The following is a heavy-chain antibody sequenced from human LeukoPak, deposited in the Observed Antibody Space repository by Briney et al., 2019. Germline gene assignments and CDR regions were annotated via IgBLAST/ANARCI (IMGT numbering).Heavy chain of an antibody. J-gene: IGHJ6*02. CDR1: GFTFSRYE. Sequence: GGSLRLSCAASGFTFSRYEMNWVRQAPGKGLEWISYSSSSATTMYYADAVKGRFTIDRDNAKNALYLQMNSLRDDDTAVYYCVRGGYDFYYYYGMEVWGQGTTVTVSS. V-gene: IGHV3-48*03. CDR2: SSSSATTM. D-gene: IGHD5-12*01. CDR3: VRGGYDFYYYYGMEV.